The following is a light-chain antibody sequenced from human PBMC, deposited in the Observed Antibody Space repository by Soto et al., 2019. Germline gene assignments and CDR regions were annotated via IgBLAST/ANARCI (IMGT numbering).Light chain of an antibody. CDR3: ISYTGSSTSDV. CDR1: RSDIGSYNY. J-gene: IGLJ1*01. V-gene: IGLV2-14*01. Sequence: QSALTQPASVSGSPGQSITISCSGTRSDIGSYNYVAWYQQFPGKTPKILIYGVSNRPSGVSSRFSGSKSGNTASLTISGLQAEDEADYYFISYTGSSTSDVFASGPKVTV. CDR2: GVS.